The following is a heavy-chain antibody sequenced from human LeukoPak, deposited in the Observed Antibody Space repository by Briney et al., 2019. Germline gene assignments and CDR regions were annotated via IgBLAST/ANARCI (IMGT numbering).Heavy chain of an antibody. CDR3: ARSMVRADFDY. CDR1: GFTFDDYA. D-gene: IGHD3-10*01. CDR2: ISSSSSYI. J-gene: IGHJ4*02. V-gene: IGHV3-21*01. Sequence: GGSLRLSCAASGFTFDDYAMHWVRQAPGKGLEWVSSISSSSSYIYYADSVKGRFTISRDNAKNSLYLQMNSLRAEDTAVYYCARSMVRADFDYWGQGTLVTVSS.